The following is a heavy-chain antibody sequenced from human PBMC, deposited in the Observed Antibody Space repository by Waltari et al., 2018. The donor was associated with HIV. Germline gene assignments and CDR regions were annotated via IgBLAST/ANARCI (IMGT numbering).Heavy chain of an antibody. D-gene: IGHD3-9*01. CDR3: AKGNYDVLTGYYGPSFEY. Sequence: EVQLVESGGTLVQPGGSLRLSCSASGFTFSSYAIHWVRQTPGNGLEYVSAISRDGHSTYYAGSLKGRFTITIDNSKNTVWLQMRSLRAEDTAVYYCAKGNYDVLTGYYGPSFEYWGQGTLVTVSS. CDR1: GFTFSSYA. CDR2: ISRDGHST. V-gene: IGHV3-64D*06. J-gene: IGHJ4*02.